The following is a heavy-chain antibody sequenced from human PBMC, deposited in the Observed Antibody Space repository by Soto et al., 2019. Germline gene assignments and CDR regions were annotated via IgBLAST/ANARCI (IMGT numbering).Heavy chain of an antibody. V-gene: IGHV1-69*06. CDR1: GGTFSSYA. J-gene: IGHJ6*02. CDR3: ARDVEEVRRGRWGYHYGMDV. Sequence: ASVKVSCKASGGTFSSYAISWVRQAPGQGLEWMGGIIPIFGTANYAQKFQGRVTITADKSTSTAYMELSSLRSEDTAVYYCARDVEEVRRGRWGYHYGMDVWGQGTTVTVSS. CDR2: IIPIFGTA. D-gene: IGHD3-10*01.